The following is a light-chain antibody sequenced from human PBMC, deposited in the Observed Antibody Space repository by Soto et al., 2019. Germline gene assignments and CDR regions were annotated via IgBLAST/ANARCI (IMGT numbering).Light chain of an antibody. J-gene: IGKJ1*01. CDR2: KAS. CDR1: QTISSW. CDR3: QHYNTYSEA. V-gene: IGKV1-5*03. Sequence: DIQMTQSPSTLSGSVGDRVTITCRASQTISSWLAWYQQKPGKAPKLLIYKASNLKSGVPSWFSVSGSGTEFTLTISSLQPDDLATYYCQHYNTYSEAFGKGTNVDLK.